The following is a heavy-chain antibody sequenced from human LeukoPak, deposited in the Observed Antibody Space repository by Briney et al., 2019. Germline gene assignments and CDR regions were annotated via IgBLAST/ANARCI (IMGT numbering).Heavy chain of an antibody. CDR1: GGSISSYY. CDR3: ARHVRSGAFPAIYYYYYMDV. CDR2: IYTSGST. J-gene: IGHJ6*03. V-gene: IGHV4-4*09. D-gene: IGHD2-2*01. Sequence: SETLSLTCTVSGGSISSYYGSWIRQPPGKGLEWIGYIYTSGSTNYNPSLKSRVTISVDTSKNQFSLKLSSVTAADTAVYYCARHVRSGAFPAIYYYYYMDVWGKGTTVTVSS.